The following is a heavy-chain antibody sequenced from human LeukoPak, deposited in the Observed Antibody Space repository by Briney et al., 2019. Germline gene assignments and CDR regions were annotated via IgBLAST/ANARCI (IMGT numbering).Heavy chain of an antibody. V-gene: IGHV4-59*12. CDR2: IYYSGST. J-gene: IGHJ4*02. CDR3: ARIDYGGNSGLDY. D-gene: IGHD4-23*01. Sequence: PSETLSLTCTVSGGSISSYYWSWIRQPPGKGLEWIGYIYYSGSTNYNPSLKSRVTISVDTSKNQFSLKLSSVTAADTAVYYCARIDYGGNSGLDYWGQGTLVTVSS. CDR1: GGSISSYY.